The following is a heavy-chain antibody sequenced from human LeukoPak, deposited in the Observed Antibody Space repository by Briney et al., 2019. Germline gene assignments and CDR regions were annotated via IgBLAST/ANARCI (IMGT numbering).Heavy chain of an antibody. CDR1: GFTFSTHA. CDR2: ISGNGRST. Sequence: GGSLRLSCTGSGFTFSTHAMTWVRQAPGKGPEWAASISGNGRSTYYSDSVRGRFTISRDNSRNTLYLQMNSLRVDDTAVYYCVPRAFASVLYYFDFWGQGALVTVSP. V-gene: IGHV3-23*01. J-gene: IGHJ4*02. D-gene: IGHD3-10*01. CDR3: VPRAFASVLYYFDF.